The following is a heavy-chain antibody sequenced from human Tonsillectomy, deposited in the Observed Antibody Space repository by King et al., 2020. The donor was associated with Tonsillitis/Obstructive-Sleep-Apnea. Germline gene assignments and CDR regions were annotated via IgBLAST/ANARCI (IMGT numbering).Heavy chain of an antibody. CDR3: TTVEDIVVVPAAVDY. CDR2: IKSKTDGGTT. J-gene: IGHJ4*02. Sequence: DVQLVESGGGLVKPGGSLRLSCAASGFTFSNAWMSWVRQAPGKGLEWVGRIKSKTDGGTTDYAAPVKGRFTISRDDSKNTLYLQMNSLKTEDTAVYYCTTVEDIVVVPAAVDYWGQGTLVTVSS. V-gene: IGHV3-15*01. D-gene: IGHD2-2*01. CDR1: GFTFSNAW.